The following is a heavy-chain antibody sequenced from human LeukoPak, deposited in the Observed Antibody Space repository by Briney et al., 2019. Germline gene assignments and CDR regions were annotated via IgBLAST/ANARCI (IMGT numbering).Heavy chain of an antibody. J-gene: IGHJ6*03. Sequence: ASVKVSCKASGYTFTSYAMNWVRQAPGQGLEWMEWINTNTGNPTYAQGFTGRFVFSLDTSVNTAYLQISSLKAEDTAVYYCASSAGDYYYYYMDVWGKGTTVTVSS. V-gene: IGHV7-4-1*02. CDR3: ASSAGDYYYYYMDV. D-gene: IGHD6-13*01. CDR1: GYTFTSYA. CDR2: INTNTGNP.